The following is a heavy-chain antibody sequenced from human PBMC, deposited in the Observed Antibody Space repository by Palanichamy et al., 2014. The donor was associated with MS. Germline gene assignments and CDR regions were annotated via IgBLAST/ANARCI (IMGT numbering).Heavy chain of an antibody. CDR2: ISSSSSYI. J-gene: IGHJ4*02. CDR1: GFTFSSYS. Sequence: EVQLVESGGGLVKPGGSLRLSCAASGFTFSSYSMNWVRQAPGKGLEWVSSISSSSSYIYYADSVKGRFTISRDNAKNSLYLQMNSLRAEDTAVYYCAREGYEGPRAQPLNWGQGTLVTVSS. CDR3: AREGYEGPRAQPLN. V-gene: IGHV3-21*01. D-gene: IGHD5-18*01.